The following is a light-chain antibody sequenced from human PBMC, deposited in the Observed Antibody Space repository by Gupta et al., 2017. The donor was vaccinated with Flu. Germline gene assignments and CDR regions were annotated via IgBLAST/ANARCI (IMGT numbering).Light chain of an antibody. CDR1: QSVASY. J-gene: IGKJ2*01. Sequence: SPGNLSLSPGERATRSCRDSQSVASYLVWYQQKAGQAPRLLIYGASSRATGIPDRFSGSGSGTDFSLTISRREPEDFAVYYWQHYGTSPTFGQGTKLEIK. V-gene: IGKV3-20*01. CDR2: GAS. CDR3: QHYGTSPT.